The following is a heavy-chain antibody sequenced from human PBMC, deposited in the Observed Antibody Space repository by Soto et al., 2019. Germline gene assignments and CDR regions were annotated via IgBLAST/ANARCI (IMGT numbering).Heavy chain of an antibody. D-gene: IGHD3-9*01. CDR2: ISYDGSNK. Sequence: QVQLVESGGGVVQPGRSLRLSCAASGFTFSSYAMHWVRQAPGKGLEWVAVISYDGSNKYYADSVKGRFIISRDNSKNTLYLLMNSLRAEDTAVHYCARSSWLLSHAYFDYWGQGTLVTVSS. CDR1: GFTFSSYA. J-gene: IGHJ4*02. V-gene: IGHV3-30-3*01. CDR3: ARSSWLLSHAYFDY.